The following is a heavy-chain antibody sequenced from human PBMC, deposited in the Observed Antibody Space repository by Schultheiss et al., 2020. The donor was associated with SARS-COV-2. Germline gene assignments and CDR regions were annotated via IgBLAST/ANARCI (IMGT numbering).Heavy chain of an antibody. V-gene: IGHV4-34*01. CDR2: INHSGST. D-gene: IGHD3-9*01. CDR3: ARLVYDTLTGPEH. CDR1: GGSFSGYY. J-gene: IGHJ4*02. Sequence: SETLSLTCAVYGGSFSGYYWSWIRQPPGKGLEWIGEINHSGSTNYNPSLKSRVTISVDTSKNQFSLKLSSVTAADTAVYYCARLVYDTLTGPEHWGQGTLVTVSS.